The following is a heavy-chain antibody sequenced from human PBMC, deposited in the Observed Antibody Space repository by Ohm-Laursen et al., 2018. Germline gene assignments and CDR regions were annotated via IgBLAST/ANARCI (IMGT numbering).Heavy chain of an antibody. CDR2: IYYSGST. J-gene: IGHJ6*02. Sequence: TLSLTCTVSGGAISSYYWSWIRQPPGKGLEWIGYIYYSGSTNYNPSLKSRVTISVDTSKNQFSLKLSSVTAADTAVYYCARAQYSSSWYYYYYGMDVWGQGTTVTVSS. CDR3: ARAQYSSSWYYYYYGMDV. CDR1: GGAISSYY. D-gene: IGHD6-13*01. V-gene: IGHV4-59*01.